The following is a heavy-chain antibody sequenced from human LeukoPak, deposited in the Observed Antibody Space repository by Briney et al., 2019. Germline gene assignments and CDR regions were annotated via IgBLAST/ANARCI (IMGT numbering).Heavy chain of an antibody. V-gene: IGHV3-30*18. J-gene: IGHJ3*02. D-gene: IGHD5-12*01. CDR1: GFTFSSYG. CDR2: ISYDGSNK. Sequence: GGSLRLSCAASGFTFSSYGMLWVRQAPGKELEWVAVISYDGSNKYYADSVKGRFTISRDNSKNTLYLQMNSLRAEDTAVYYCAKDYAYSGYDGEGAFDIWGQGTMVTVSS. CDR3: AKDYAYSGYDGEGAFDI.